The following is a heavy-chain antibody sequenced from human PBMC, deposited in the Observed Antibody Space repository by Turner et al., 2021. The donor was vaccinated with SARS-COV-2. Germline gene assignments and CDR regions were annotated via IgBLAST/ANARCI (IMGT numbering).Heavy chain of an antibody. D-gene: IGHD3-22*01. Sequence: EVQLVESGGGLVTPGGSLRLSCAASGFTFSSYSMNWVRQAPGKGLEWVSSISSRSSYKYYADSVKGRFTISRDNAKNSLYLQMNSLRAEDTAVYYCARDWDYYDRSAHLDYYGMDVWGQGTTVTVSS. CDR3: ARDWDYYDRSAHLDYYGMDV. CDR2: ISSRSSYK. V-gene: IGHV3-21*01. CDR1: GFTFSSYS. J-gene: IGHJ6*02.